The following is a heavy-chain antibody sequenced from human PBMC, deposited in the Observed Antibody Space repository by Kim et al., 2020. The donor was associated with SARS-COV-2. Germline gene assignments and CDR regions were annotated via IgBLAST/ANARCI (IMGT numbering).Heavy chain of an antibody. D-gene: IGHD6-13*01. CDR2: IYYSGST. J-gene: IGHJ4*02. CDR3: ARQSSSWYGREFDY. V-gene: IGHV4-39*01. CDR1: GGSISSSSYY. Sequence: SETLSLTCTVSGGSISSSSYYWGWIRQPPGKGLEWIGSIYYSGSTYYNPSLKSRVTISVDTSKNQFSLKLSSVTAADTAVYYCARQSSSWYGREFDYWGQGTLVTVSS.